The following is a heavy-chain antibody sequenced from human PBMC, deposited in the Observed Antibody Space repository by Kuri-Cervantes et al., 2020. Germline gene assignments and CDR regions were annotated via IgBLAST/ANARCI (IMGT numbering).Heavy chain of an antibody. Sequence: GESLKISCAASGFTFSSYAMSWVRQAPGKGLEWVSAISGSGGSTYYADSVKGRFTISRDNSKNTLYLQMNSLRDEDTAVYYCASVYSYGYIPLWGKGTTVTVSS. J-gene: IGHJ6*04. CDR3: ASVYSYGYIPL. V-gene: IGHV3-23*01. D-gene: IGHD5-18*01. CDR2: ISGSGGST. CDR1: GFTFSSYA.